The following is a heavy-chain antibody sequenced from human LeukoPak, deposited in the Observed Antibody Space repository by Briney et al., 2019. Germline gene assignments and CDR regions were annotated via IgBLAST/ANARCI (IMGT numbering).Heavy chain of an antibody. Sequence: SGGSLRLSCAASGFTFSSCAMHWVRQAPGKGLEWVAVISYDGSNKYYADSVKGRFTISRDNSKNTLYLQMNSLTAEDTAVYYCARGAGRYGDYRDYWGQGTLVTVSS. CDR3: ARGAGRYGDYRDY. J-gene: IGHJ4*02. D-gene: IGHD4-17*01. V-gene: IGHV3-30-3*01. CDR1: GFTFSSCA. CDR2: ISYDGSNK.